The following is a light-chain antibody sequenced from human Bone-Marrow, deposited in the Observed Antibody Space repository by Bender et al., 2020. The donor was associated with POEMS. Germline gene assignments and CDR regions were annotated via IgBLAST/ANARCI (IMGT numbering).Light chain of an antibody. V-gene: IGLV2-23*02. CDR3: CSYAGSSTYV. CDR2: DVS. Sequence: SALTQPPSVSRSPGQSITISCTGTSSDVGAYNLVSWYQQHPGKAPKLIIFDVSKRPSGLSNRFSGAQSGDAASLTISGLQDEDEADYYCCSYAGSSTYVFGAGTTVTVL. J-gene: IGLJ1*01. CDR1: SSDVGAYNL.